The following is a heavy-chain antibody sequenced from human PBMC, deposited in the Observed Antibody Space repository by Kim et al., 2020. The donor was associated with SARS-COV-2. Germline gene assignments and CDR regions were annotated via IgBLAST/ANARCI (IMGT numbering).Heavy chain of an antibody. CDR3: AKDNLFWSGYHDY. J-gene: IGHJ4*02. D-gene: IGHD3-3*01. V-gene: IGHV3-23*01. Sequence: ADSVKGRFTISRDNSKNTLYLQMNSLRAEDTAVYYCAKDNLFWSGYHDYWGQGTLVTVSS.